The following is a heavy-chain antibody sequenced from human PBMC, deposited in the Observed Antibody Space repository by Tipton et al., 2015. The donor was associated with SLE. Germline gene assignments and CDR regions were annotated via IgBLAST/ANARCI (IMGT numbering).Heavy chain of an antibody. CDR1: GGSFSGYY. J-gene: IGHJ3*02. D-gene: IGHD3-10*01. CDR3: ARDYYGSGSYYDDAFDI. Sequence: GLVKPSETLSLTCAVYGGSFSGYYWSWIRQPPGKGLEWIGEINHSGSTNYNPSLKSRVTISVDTSKNQFSLKLSSVTAADTAVYYCARDYYGSGSYYDDAFDIWGQGTMVTVSS. CDR2: INHSGST. V-gene: IGHV4-34*01.